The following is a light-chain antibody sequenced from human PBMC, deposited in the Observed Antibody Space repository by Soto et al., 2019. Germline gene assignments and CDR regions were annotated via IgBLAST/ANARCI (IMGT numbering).Light chain of an antibody. Sequence: DIQMTQSPSSLSASVGARVTITCQASQDIRTSLSWFQQKPGRAPKLLIYGASYLETGVPSRFRGSGSGTDFTFAISSLQTEDIATYYCQHYNNLPPFTFGPGTKVDIK. CDR2: GAS. V-gene: IGKV1-33*01. CDR3: QHYNNLPPFT. J-gene: IGKJ3*01. CDR1: QDIRTS.